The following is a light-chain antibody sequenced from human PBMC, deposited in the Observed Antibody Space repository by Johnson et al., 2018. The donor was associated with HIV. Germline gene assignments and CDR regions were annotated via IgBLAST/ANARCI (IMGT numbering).Light chain of an antibody. J-gene: IGLJ1*01. CDR2: DNN. CDR1: SSNIGNNY. CDR3: GTWVSSLRVGF. V-gene: IGLV1-51*01. Sequence: QSVLTQSPSVSAAPGQKVTISCSGSSSNIGNNYVSWYQQLPGTAPKLLIYDNNKRPSGIPDRFSGSKSGTSATLGITGLQTGDEADYYCGTWVSSLRVGFFGTGTKVTVL.